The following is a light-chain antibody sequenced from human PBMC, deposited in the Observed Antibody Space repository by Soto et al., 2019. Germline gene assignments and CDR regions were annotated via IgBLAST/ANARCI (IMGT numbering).Light chain of an antibody. CDR2: AAS. V-gene: IGKV1-39*01. CDR3: LQRSNLPWA. J-gene: IGKJ5*01. Sequence: DIQMTQSPSSLSASEGDRVTITCRASQSISSYLNWYQQKPGKAPKLLIYAASSLQSGVPSRFSGSGSGTEFTLTISSLQPEDFATYFCLQRSNLPWAFGQGTRLEIK. CDR1: QSISSY.